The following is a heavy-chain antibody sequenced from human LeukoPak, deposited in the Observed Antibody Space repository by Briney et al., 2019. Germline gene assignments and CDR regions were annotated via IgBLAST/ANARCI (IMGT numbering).Heavy chain of an antibody. CDR2: IYHSGST. CDR1: GYSISSGYY. D-gene: IGHD1-26*01. Sequence: PSETLSLTCTVSGYSISSGYYWGWIRQPPGKGLEWIGSIYHSGSTYYNPSLKSRVTISVDTSKNQFSLKLSSVTAADTAVYYCARVAPLIVGATRVDYWGQGTLVTVSS. V-gene: IGHV4-38-2*02. J-gene: IGHJ4*02. CDR3: ARVAPLIVGATRVDY.